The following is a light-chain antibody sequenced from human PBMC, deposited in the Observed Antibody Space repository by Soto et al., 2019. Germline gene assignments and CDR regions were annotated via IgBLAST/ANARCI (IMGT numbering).Light chain of an antibody. CDR1: QSISAW. CDR2: KAS. J-gene: IGKJ1*01. V-gene: IGKV1-5*03. Sequence: DIQMTQSPSTLSASVGDRVSFNCRASQSISAWLAWYQQKPGKAPRLLIYKASTLEIGVPPRFSGSGSGTEFTLTISSLQPDDVATYYCQQYNDYSWTFGQGTKVDIK. CDR3: QQYNDYSWT.